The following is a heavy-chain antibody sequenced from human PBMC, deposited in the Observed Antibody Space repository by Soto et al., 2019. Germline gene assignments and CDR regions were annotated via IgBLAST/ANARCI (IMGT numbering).Heavy chain of an antibody. CDR1: GFIFRDYA. Sequence: GGSLRLSCAASGFIFRDYAMYWVRQAPGKGLEWVSVISGSDGTTFYADSVRGRVTSSRDNSRNMVYLQMISLRAGDTAVYYCAKVIGGSESYWGGSHYYYALDVWGQGTTVTVSS. D-gene: IGHD3-10*01. J-gene: IGHJ6*02. CDR3: AKVIGGSESYWGGSHYYYALDV. CDR2: ISGSDGTT. V-gene: IGHV3-23*01.